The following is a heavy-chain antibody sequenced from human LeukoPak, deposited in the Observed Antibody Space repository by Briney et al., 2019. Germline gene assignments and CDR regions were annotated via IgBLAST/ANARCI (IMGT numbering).Heavy chain of an antibody. J-gene: IGHJ4*02. CDR2: FDPEDGET. Sequence: ASVKVSCKVSGYTLTELSMHWVRQAPGKGLEWMGGFDPEDGETIYAQKFQGRVTMTEDTSTDTAYMELSSLRSEDTAVYYCATVVYYDSSGSPNTYFDYWGQGTLVTVSS. CDR1: GYTLTELS. CDR3: ATVVYYDSSGSPNTYFDY. D-gene: IGHD3-22*01. V-gene: IGHV1-24*01.